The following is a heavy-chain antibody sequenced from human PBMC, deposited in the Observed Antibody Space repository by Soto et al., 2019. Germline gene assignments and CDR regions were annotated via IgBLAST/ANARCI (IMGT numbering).Heavy chain of an antibody. V-gene: IGHV3-72*01. CDR2: TRNKANSYTT. CDR3: ARVGRGSDLDY. D-gene: IGHD5-12*01. Sequence: EVQLVESGGDLVQPGGSLRLSCAASGFTFSDHYMDWVRQAPGKGLEWVGRTRNKANSYTTEYAASVKGRFTISRDESKKSLYLQMNSLKTEDTAVYYCARVGRGSDLDYWGQGTLVTVSS. J-gene: IGHJ4*02. CDR1: GFTFSDHY.